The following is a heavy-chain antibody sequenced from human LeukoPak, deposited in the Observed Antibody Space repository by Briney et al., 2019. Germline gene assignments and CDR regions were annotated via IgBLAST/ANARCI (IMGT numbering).Heavy chain of an antibody. V-gene: IGHV3-74*01. CDR3: ARSYYYGSGSYAFDI. Sequence: PGGSLRLSCAASGFTLSSYRMHWVRQAPGKGLMWVSRINSDGSGITYADSVKGRFTISRDSAKNTLYLQMDGLRAEDTAVYYCARSYYYGSGSYAFDIWGQGTMVTVSS. D-gene: IGHD3-10*01. J-gene: IGHJ3*02. CDR2: INSDGSGI. CDR1: GFTLSSYR.